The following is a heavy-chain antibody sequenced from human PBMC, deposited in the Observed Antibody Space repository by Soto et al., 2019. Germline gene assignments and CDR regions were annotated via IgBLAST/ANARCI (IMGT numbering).Heavy chain of an antibody. Sequence: QVQLVQSGAEVKKPGASVKVSCKASGYTFTSYGISWVRQAPGQGLEWMGWISAYNGNTNYAQKLQGRVTMTTDTSTSTAYMELRSLRSDDTAVYYCATVRNLYPHPGYFDLWGRCTLVTVSS. CDR1: GYTFTSYG. V-gene: IGHV1-18*01. CDR3: ATVRNLYPHPGYFDL. CDR2: ISAYNGNT. D-gene: IGHD2-15*01. J-gene: IGHJ2*01.